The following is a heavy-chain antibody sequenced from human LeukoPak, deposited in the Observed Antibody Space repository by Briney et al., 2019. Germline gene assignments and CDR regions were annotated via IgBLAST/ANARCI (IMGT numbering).Heavy chain of an antibody. D-gene: IGHD2-15*01. CDR3: ARVGGYCSGGSCYSYWFDP. J-gene: IGHJ5*02. V-gene: IGHV4-4*07. CDR2: IYTSGST. CDR1: GGSISSHY. Sequence: SETLSLTCTVSGGSISSHYWSWIRQPAGKGLEWIGRIYTSGSTNYNPSLKSRVTMSVDTSKNQFSLKLSSVTAADTAVYYCARVGGYCSGGSCYSYWFDPWGQGTLVTVSS.